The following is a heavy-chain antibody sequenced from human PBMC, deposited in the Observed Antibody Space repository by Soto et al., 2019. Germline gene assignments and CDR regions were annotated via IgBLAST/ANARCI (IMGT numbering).Heavy chain of an antibody. V-gene: IGHV1-69*01. CDR2: IIPIFGTA. D-gene: IGHD3-22*01. J-gene: IGHJ4*02. Sequence: QVQLVQSGAEVKKPGSSVKVSCKASGGTFSSYAISWVRQAPGQGLEWMGGIIPIFGTANYAQKFQGRVTINADESTSTAYMELSSLRSEDKAVYXXXXYYDSRDYHYYFDYWGQGTLVTVSS. CDR1: GGTFSSYA. CDR3: XXYYDSRDYHYYFDY.